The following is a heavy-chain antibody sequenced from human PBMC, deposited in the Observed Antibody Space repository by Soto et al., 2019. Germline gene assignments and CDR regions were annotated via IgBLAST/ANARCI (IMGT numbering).Heavy chain of an antibody. J-gene: IGHJ4*02. CDR2: ISGSGGST. V-gene: IGHV3-23*01. CDR1: GFTFSSYA. CDR3: AKDPPVYCGGDCSDLLDY. Sequence: HPGGSLRLSCAASGFTFSSYAMSWVRQAPGKGLEWVSAISGSGGSTYYADSVKGRFTISRDNSKNTLYLQMNSLRAEDTAVYYCAKDPPVYCGGDCSDLLDYWGQGTLVTVSS. D-gene: IGHD2-21*02.